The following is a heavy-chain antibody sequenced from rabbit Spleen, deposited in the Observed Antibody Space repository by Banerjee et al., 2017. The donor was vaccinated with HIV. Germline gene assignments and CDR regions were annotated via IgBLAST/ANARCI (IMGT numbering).Heavy chain of an antibody. J-gene: IGHJ4*01. CDR2: IEPVFGVT. CDR1: GFSFCSSDY. Sequence: QEQLEESGGGLVKPEGSLTLTCTASGFSFCSSDYMCWVRRAPGKGLEWIGYIEPVFGVTYYASWVNARFTISSHNAQKTLYLDLNSLTAADTATYFCARGYADSSGLPTYYFGLWGPGTLVTVS. CDR3: ARGYADSSGLPTYYFGL. D-gene: IGHD8-1*01. V-gene: IGHV1S45*01.